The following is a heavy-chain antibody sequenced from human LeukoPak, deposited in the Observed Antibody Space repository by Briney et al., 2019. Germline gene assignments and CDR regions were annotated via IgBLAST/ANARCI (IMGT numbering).Heavy chain of an antibody. CDR3: AREPEGITIFGVVNQA. D-gene: IGHD3-3*01. V-gene: IGHV1-2*02. J-gene: IGHJ4*02. CDR2: INPNNGDT. CDR1: GYTFTGYY. Sequence: ASVKVSCKASGYTFTGYYMHWVRQAPGQGLEWMGWINPNNGDTKCAQKFQGRVTMTRDTSISTAYMELSRLRSDDTALYYCAREPEGITIFGVVNQAWGQGTLVTVSS.